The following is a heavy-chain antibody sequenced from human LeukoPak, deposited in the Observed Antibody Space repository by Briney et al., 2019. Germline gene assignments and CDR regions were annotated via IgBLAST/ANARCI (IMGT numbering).Heavy chain of an antibody. V-gene: IGHV4-61*01. J-gene: IGHJ6*02. CDR3: ARSDITGTTYYYYGMDV. Sequence: SETLSLTCTVSGGSVSSGSYYWSWIRQPPGKGLEWIGYIYYSGSTNYNPSLKSRVTISVDTSKNQFSLKLSSVTAADTAVYYCARSDITGTTYYYYGMDVWGQGTTVIVSS. D-gene: IGHD1-20*01. CDR2: IYYSGST. CDR1: GGSVSSGSYY.